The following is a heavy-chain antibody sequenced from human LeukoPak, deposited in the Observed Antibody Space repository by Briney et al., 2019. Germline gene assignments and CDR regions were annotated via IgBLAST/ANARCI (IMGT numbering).Heavy chain of an antibody. CDR1: GFTFSSYG. V-gene: IGHV3-30*02. CDR2: IRYDGSNE. Sequence: GGSLRLSCAASGFTFSSYGMHWVRQAPGKGLEWVAFIRYDGSNEYYADSVKGRFTISRDNSKNTLYLQMNSLRAEDTAVYYCAKDPTGYSSGWYEKTYYYYGMDVWGQGTTVTVSS. CDR3: AKDPTGYSSGWYEKTYYYYGMDV. D-gene: IGHD6-19*01. J-gene: IGHJ6*02.